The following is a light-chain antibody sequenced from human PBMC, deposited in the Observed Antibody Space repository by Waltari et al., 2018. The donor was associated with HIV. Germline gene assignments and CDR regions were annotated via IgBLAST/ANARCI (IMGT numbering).Light chain of an antibody. CDR3: QKYNFAPFS. J-gene: IGKJ3*01. CDR1: EDISNH. Sequence: DMQMTQSPSSLSASVGDRSTITCRASEDISNHLAWYQQSPGKVPKLLISAASTLQSGVPSRFSGTGSGSFFTLTISSLQPEDVATYFCQKYNFAPFSFGPGTKVDLK. CDR2: AAS. V-gene: IGKV1-27*01.